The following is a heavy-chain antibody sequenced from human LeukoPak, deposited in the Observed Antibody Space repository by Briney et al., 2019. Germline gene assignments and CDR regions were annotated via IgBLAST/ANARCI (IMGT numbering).Heavy chain of an antibody. Sequence: SETLSLTCTVSGGSISSYYWNWIRQPAGKGLEWIGRIYTSGSTNYNPSLKSRVTMSVDTSKNQFSLNLNSVAAADTAVYCCARGISSSWYPYFDYWGQGTLVTVSS. J-gene: IGHJ4*02. CDR2: IYTSGST. V-gene: IGHV4-4*07. CDR3: ARGISSSWYPYFDY. CDR1: GGSISSYY. D-gene: IGHD6-13*01.